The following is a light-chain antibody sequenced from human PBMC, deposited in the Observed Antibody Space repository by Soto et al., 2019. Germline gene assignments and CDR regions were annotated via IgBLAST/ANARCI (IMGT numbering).Light chain of an antibody. CDR2: DAS. Sequence: EIVFTQSPATLSLFPAERTTLSCRASQSVSSYLAWYQQKPGQGPRLLIYDASNRATGIPARFSGSGSGTDFTLTITRLEPEDFAVFYCQHSGRSPPLTFGGGTKVDIK. CDR3: QHSGRSPPLT. CDR1: QSVSSY. V-gene: IGKV3-11*01. J-gene: IGKJ4*01.